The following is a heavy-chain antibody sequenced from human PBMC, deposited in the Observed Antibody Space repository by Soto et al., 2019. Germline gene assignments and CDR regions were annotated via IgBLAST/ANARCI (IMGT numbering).Heavy chain of an antibody. CDR2: IWYDGSNK. J-gene: IGHJ3*01. D-gene: IGHD1-26*01. Sequence: HPGGSLRLSCAASGFSFSSYGMRWVRQAPGKGLDWVAVIWYDGSNKYYAESVKGRFTISRDNSKNTLYVQMNSLTVEDTAVYYCARAQYTGSYFDACDVWGQGTMVTVSS. V-gene: IGHV3-33*03. CDR3: ARAQYTGSYFDACDV. CDR1: GFSFSSYG.